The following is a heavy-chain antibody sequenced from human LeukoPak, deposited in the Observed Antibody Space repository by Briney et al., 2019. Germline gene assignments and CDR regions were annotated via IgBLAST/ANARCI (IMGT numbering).Heavy chain of an antibody. J-gene: IGHJ3*02. CDR2: ISSGSTYI. Sequence: PGGSLRLSFAASGFTFISYSMNGFPQAPGKGLEWVSSISSGSTYIYYADSLKGRFTISRDNAKNSLNLQMNSLRAEDTAVYYCAREGVDVFDIWGQGTMVTVSS. CDR1: GFTFISYS. CDR3: AREGVDVFDI. V-gene: IGHV3-21*01.